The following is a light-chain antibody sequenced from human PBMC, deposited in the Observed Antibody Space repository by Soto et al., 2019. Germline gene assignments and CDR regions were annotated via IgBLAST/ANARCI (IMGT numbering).Light chain of an antibody. CDR1: SSDVGGYNY. J-gene: IGLJ2*01. CDR2: DVS. Sequence: QSALTQPASVSGSPGQSITISCTGTSSDVGGYNYVSWYQQHPGKAPKLMIYDVSNRPSGVSNRFSGSKSGNTASLTISGRLAEDEADYYCCSYSSSSTSVVFGGGTKLTVL. V-gene: IGLV2-14*01. CDR3: CSYSSSSTSVV.